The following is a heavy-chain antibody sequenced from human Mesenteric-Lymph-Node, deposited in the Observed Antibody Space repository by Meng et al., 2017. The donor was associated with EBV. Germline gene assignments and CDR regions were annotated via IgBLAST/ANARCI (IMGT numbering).Heavy chain of an antibody. J-gene: IGHJ4*02. CDR3: ARVAYCSGGSCYLYYFNY. D-gene: IGHD2-15*01. CDR2: IYHSGST. CDR1: GGAISSSNW. V-gene: IGHV4-4*02. Sequence: QRQPREQGPVLVQPSGPSSLTCAVSGGAISSSNWWSWVRQPPGKGLEWIGEIYHSGSTNYNPSLKSRVTISVDKSKNQFSLKLSSVTAADTAVYYCARVAYCSGGSCYLYYFNYWGQGTLVTVSS.